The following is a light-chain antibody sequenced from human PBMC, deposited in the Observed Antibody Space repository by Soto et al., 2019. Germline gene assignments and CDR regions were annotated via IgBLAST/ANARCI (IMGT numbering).Light chain of an antibody. Sequence: QSVLTQPASVSGSPGQSITISCTGTSSDVGGYHYVSWYQQHPGKAPKLMIYDVNNRPSGVSNRFSGSKFGNTASLTIAGLQTEDEADYYCSSFTSRSPVVFGGGTKVTVL. CDR3: SSFTSRSPVV. V-gene: IGLV2-14*01. J-gene: IGLJ2*01. CDR1: SSDVGGYHY. CDR2: DVN.